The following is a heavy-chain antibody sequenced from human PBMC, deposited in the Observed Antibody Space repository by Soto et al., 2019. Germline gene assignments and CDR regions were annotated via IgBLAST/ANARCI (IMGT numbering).Heavy chain of an antibody. CDR2: VNPSGGHT. D-gene: IGHD2-21*02. V-gene: IGHV1-46*01. J-gene: IGHJ4*02. CDR1: GDTFTDYY. Sequence: QVQLVQSGAEVKKPGASVKVSCKASGDTFTDYYIHWVRQAPGQGLEWMGTVNPSGGHTTYAPHSLGRRTMTRDTPTSPLYMELTSLTSEDTAVYYCARGGHVVVVTAALDYWGQGTLVTVSS. CDR3: ARGGHVVVVTAALDY.